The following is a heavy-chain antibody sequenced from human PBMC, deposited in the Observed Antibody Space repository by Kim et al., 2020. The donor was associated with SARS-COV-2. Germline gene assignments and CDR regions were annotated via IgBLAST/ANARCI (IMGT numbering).Heavy chain of an antibody. CDR1: GFTFRTYG. CDR3: AKVRGHTLFSWSELDY. V-gene: IGHV3-23*01. J-gene: IGHJ4*02. Sequence: GGSLRLSCEASGFTFRTYGMSWVRQAPGKGLEWVSGISDSGGFTYYAASVKGRLTISRDNSKNIMSLQMNSLGAEDTAVYYCAKVRGHTLFSWSELDYWGRGTLVTVSS. CDR2: ISDSGGFT. D-gene: IGHD1-26*01.